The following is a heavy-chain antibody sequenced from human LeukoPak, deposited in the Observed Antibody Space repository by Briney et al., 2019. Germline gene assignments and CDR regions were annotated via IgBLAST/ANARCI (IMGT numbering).Heavy chain of an antibody. CDR3: ARGIAAAGTPLEFDY. D-gene: IGHD6-13*01. V-gene: IGHV1-8*01. J-gene: IGHJ4*02. Sequence: ASVKVSCKASGYTFTSYDINWVRQATGQGLEWMGWMNPNSGNTGYAQKFQGKVTMTRNTSISTAYMELSSLRSEDTAVYYCARGIAAAGTPLEFDYWGQGTLVTVSS. CDR2: MNPNSGNT. CDR1: GYTFTSYD.